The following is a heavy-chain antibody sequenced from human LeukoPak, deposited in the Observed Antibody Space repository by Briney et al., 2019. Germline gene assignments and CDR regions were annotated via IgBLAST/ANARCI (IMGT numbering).Heavy chain of an antibody. J-gene: IGHJ4*02. D-gene: IGHD2-2*01. V-gene: IGHV3-23*01. CDR2: ITGDGDT. CDR3: AKANWVSNADAVW. CDR1: GFTFSTRA. Sequence: PGGSLRLSCAASGFTFSTRAMSWVRQAPARGLEWVSSITGDGDTFYADSVKGRCTLSRDDSRNTVYLQLNNLSVDDTAVYYCAKANWVSNADAVWWGQGTLVTVSS.